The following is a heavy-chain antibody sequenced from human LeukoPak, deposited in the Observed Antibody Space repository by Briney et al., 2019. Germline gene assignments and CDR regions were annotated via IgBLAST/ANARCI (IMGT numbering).Heavy chain of an antibody. CDR1: GYTFTSYG. CDR2: ISAYNGNT. Sequence: ASVKVSCKASGYTFTSYGISWVRQAPGQGLEWMGWISAYNGNTNYAQKLQGRVTMTTDTSTSTAHMELRSLRSDDTAVYYCARRHYYYYMDVWGKGTTVTVSS. J-gene: IGHJ6*03. V-gene: IGHV1-18*01. CDR3: ARRHYYYYMDV.